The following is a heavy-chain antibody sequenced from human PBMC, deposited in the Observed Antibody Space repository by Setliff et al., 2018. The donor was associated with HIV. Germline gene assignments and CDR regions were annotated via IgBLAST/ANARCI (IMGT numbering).Heavy chain of an antibody. CDR1: GYIFTNDP. D-gene: IGHD3-16*02. CDR2: VNTKTGNP. J-gene: IGHJ4*02. V-gene: IGHV7-4-1*02. Sequence: GASVKVSCKASGYIFTNDPMNWVRQAPGQGLEWMGWVNTKTGNPTYDKDFTGRFVFSLDTSVNTAYLEISGLKIEDTSVYFCAREFLLGDLSFPANWGQGTLVTVSS. CDR3: AREFLLGDLSFPAN.